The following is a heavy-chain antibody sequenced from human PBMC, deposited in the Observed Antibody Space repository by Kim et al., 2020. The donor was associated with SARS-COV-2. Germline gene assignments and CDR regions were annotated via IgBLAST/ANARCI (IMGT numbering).Heavy chain of an antibody. V-gene: IGHV4-39*07. CDR3: ARGGRVTWVRGVTYYYYGMDV. Sequence: SETLSLTCTVSGGSISSSSYYWGWIRQAPGKGLVWFGSINYSGSTYYNSSINSRVTISVDTSKNQFSLKLSSVTAADTAEYYCARGGRVTWVRGVTYYYYGMDVWGQGTTVTVSS. J-gene: IGHJ6*02. CDR1: GGSISSSSYY. D-gene: IGHD3-10*01. CDR2: INYSGST.